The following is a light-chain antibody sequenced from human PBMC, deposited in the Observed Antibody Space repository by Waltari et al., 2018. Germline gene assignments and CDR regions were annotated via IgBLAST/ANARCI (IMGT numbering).Light chain of an antibody. CDR1: QSVDRY. J-gene: IGKJ2*01. CDR3: QQYYSTQYT. CDR2: DTF. Sequence: EVVLTQSPATLSLSPGERATLSCRASQSVDRYLAWYQQKPGQAPRLLIYDTFFRATGIPARFSGSGSGTDFTLTISSLQAEDVAVYYCQQYYSTQYTFGQGTKLEIK. V-gene: IGKV3-11*01.